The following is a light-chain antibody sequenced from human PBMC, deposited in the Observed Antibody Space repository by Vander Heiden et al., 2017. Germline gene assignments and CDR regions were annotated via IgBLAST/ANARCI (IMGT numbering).Light chain of an antibody. CDR2: DVS. J-gene: IGLJ2*01. CDR1: SSDVGGYNY. Sequence: QSALTQPASVSGSPGQSITISCTGTSSDVGGYNYVSWYQQHPGKAPKLMMYDVSNRPSGVSNRFSGSKSGKTAYLNISGLQAEDEAYDYCSSYTSSSTLFGGGTKMTVL. V-gene: IGLV2-14*01. CDR3: SSYTSSSTL.